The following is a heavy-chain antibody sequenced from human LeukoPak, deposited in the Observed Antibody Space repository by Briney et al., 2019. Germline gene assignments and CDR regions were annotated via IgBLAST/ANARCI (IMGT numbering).Heavy chain of an antibody. D-gene: IGHD1-7*01. V-gene: IGHV3-74*01. CDR2: MNGEGTTI. J-gene: IGHJ4*02. Sequence: GGSLRLSCATSGLTFRTTWMHWVRQAPGKGLMWVSRMNGEGTTIDYADSVKGRFTVSRDYAKNTLFLQMNNLRTEDTALSFCATARNFRFEYWGQGSLVIVSA. CDR1: GLTFRTTW. CDR3: ATARNFRFEY.